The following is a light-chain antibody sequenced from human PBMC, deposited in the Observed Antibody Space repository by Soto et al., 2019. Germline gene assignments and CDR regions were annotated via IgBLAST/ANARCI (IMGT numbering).Light chain of an antibody. CDR1: QMVSSY. Sequence: EIVLTQSPATLSLSPGERATLSCRASQMVSSYLAWYQQKPGQAPRLLIYDASNRATGIPARFSGSGSGTDFTLTISSLEPEDLAVYYCQQRSNWPITFGQGTRLEIK. J-gene: IGKJ5*01. V-gene: IGKV3-11*01. CDR3: QQRSNWPIT. CDR2: DAS.